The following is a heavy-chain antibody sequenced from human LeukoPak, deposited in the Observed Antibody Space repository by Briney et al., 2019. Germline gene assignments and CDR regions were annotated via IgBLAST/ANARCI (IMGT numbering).Heavy chain of an antibody. Sequence: ASVKVSCKASGYTFTGYYMHWVRQAPGQGLEWMGWINPNSGGTNYAQKFQGRVTMTRDTSISIAYMELSRLRPDDTAVYYCARDGIAAAAPRDAFDIWGQGTMVTVSS. D-gene: IGHD6-13*01. CDR1: GYTFTGYY. V-gene: IGHV1-2*02. CDR2: INPNSGGT. J-gene: IGHJ3*02. CDR3: ARDGIAAAAPRDAFDI.